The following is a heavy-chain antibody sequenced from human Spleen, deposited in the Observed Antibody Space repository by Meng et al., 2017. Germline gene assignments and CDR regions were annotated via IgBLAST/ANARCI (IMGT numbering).Heavy chain of an antibody. CDR1: GGSFSDYY. CDR2: INHSGST. D-gene: IGHD4-11*01. Sequence: QVQQQQWVEGLLKPSRTLSSTCVVSGGSFSDYYWSWIRQPPGKGLEWIGEINHSGSTNYNPSLESRATISVDTSQNNLSLKLSSVTAADSAVYYCARGPTTMAHDFDYWGQGTLVTVSS. J-gene: IGHJ4*02. CDR3: ARGPTTMAHDFDY. V-gene: IGHV4-34*01.